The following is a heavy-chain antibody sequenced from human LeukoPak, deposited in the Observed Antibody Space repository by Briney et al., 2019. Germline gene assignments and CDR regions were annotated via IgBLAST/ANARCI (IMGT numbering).Heavy chain of an antibody. CDR2: IKQDGSKK. Sequence: GGSLRLSCVASRFPFSSYWMTWVRQAPGKGLEWVANIKQDGSKKSYVDSVKGRFTISRDNAKNSLYLQMNSLRAEDTAIYYCTRVGYIDEGIDHWGQGTLVTVSS. CDR3: TRVGYIDEGIDH. J-gene: IGHJ4*02. D-gene: IGHD5-24*01. CDR1: RFPFSSYW. V-gene: IGHV3-7*04.